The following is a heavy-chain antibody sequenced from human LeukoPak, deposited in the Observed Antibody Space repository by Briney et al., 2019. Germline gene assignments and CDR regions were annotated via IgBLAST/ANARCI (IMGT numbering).Heavy chain of an antibody. J-gene: IGHJ4*02. CDR3: ARVDTAMVSYFDY. CDR2: IYPGDSDT. D-gene: IGHD5-18*01. V-gene: IGHV5-51*01. Sequence: GESLKISFKGSGYRFTSYWIGWVRPMPGKGLEWMGIIYPGDSDTRYSPSFQGQVTISADKSISTAYLQWSSLKASDTAMYYCARVDTAMVSYFDYWGQGTLVTVSS. CDR1: GYRFTSYW.